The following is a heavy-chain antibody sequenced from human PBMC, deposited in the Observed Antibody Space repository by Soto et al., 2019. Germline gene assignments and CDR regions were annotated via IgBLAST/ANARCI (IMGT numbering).Heavy chain of an antibody. Sequence: EVQLVESGGGLVLPGGSLRLSCAAYGFTFSRYWMHWVRQAPGKGLVWVSRISSYGSDTHYADSVKGRFTISRDNAKNTLYLQMNSLRAEDTAVYYCASNYAYAEGYYWYGIDVWGQGTTVTVSS. CDR1: GFTFSRYW. CDR2: ISSYGSDT. D-gene: IGHD3-16*01. CDR3: ASNYAYAEGYYWYGIDV. J-gene: IGHJ6*02. V-gene: IGHV3-74*01.